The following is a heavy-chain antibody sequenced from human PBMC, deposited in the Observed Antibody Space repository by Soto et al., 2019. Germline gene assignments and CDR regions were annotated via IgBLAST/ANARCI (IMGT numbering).Heavy chain of an antibody. V-gene: IGHV3-30-3*01. Sequence: GGSLRLSCAASGFTFSSYAMHWVRQAPGKGLEWVAVISYDGSNKYYADSVKGRFTISRDNSKNTLYLQMNSLRAEDTAVYYCARVGYSSGWYPHPMVDYWGQGTLVTVSS. J-gene: IGHJ4*02. CDR1: GFTFSSYA. CDR3: ARVGYSSGWYPHPMVDY. CDR2: ISYDGSNK. D-gene: IGHD6-19*01.